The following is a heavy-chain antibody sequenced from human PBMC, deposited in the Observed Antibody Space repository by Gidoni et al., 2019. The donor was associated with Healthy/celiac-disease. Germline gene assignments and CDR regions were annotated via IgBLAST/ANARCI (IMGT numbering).Heavy chain of an antibody. Sequence: QVQLQQWGAGLLKPSETLSLTCAVYGGSFSGYYWSWIRQPPGKGLEWIGEINHSGSTNYNPSLKSRVTISVDTSKNQFSLKLSSVTAADTAVYYCARGLPVFDYDFWSGYTNFDYWGQGTLVTVSS. CDR1: GGSFSGYY. D-gene: IGHD3-3*01. CDR3: ARGLPVFDYDFWSGYTNFDY. CDR2: INHSGST. V-gene: IGHV4-34*01. J-gene: IGHJ4*02.